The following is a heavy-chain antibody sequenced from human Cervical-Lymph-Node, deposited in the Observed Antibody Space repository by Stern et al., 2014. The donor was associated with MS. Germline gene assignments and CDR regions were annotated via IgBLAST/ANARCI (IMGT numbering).Heavy chain of an antibody. J-gene: IGHJ4*02. CDR3: ATVWM. CDR1: GFTFSSYT. CDR2: ISSSSTFI. D-gene: IGHD1-1*01. V-gene: IGHV3-48*02. Sequence: EVQLEESGGGLVQPGGSLRLSCAASGFTFSSYTMNWVRQAPGRGLEWISYISSSSTFIAYADSVKGRFTISRDNAKNSLYLQMNSLRDEDTAVYFCATVWMWGQGTLVTVSS.